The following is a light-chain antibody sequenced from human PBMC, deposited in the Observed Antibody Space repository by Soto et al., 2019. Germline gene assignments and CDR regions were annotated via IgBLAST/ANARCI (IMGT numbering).Light chain of an antibody. CDR3: QQYNAYPWT. CDR1: QSVSSY. Sequence: EIVLTQSPATLSLSPGERATLSCRASQSVSSYLAWYQQKPGQAPRLLIYDASNRATGIPARFSGSGSGTEFTLTISSLQPDDFATYYCQQYNAYPWTFGLGTKVDIK. CDR2: DAS. V-gene: IGKV3-11*01. J-gene: IGKJ1*01.